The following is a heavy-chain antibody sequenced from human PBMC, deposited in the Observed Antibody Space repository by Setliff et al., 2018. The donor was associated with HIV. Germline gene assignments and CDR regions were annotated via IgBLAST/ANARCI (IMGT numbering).Heavy chain of an antibody. CDR2: ISWSSGSI. J-gene: IGHJ5*01. CDR1: GFTLDDYV. D-gene: IGHD3-10*01. V-gene: IGHV3-9*01. CDR3: AKSALLWFGTSNWFDS. Sequence: PGGSLRLSCVASGFTLDDYVMHWVRQAPGKGLEWVSGISWSSGSIDSADSVKGRFTISRDNSRSTLYLQMNNLSAEDTAVYHCAKSALLWFGTSNWFDSWGQGTLVTVSS.